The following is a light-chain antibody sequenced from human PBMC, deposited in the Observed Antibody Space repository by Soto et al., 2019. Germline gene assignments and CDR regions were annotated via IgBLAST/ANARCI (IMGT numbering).Light chain of an antibody. J-gene: IGKJ4*01. Sequence: DIQMTQSPSSLSASVGDRVTITCRASQSISSSLNWYQQKPGKAPKLLIYAASSLQCGVPSRFSGSGSGTDFTLTISSLQPEDFATYYCQQSYSTPVLTFGGGTKVEIK. CDR3: QQSYSTPVLT. CDR1: QSISSS. CDR2: AAS. V-gene: IGKV1-39*01.